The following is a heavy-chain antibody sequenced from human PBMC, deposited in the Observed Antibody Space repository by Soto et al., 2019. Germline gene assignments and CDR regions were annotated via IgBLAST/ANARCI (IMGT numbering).Heavy chain of an antibody. CDR3: ARAVTSSGWYYFDY. J-gene: IGHJ4*02. Sequence: QVQLVQSGAEVKKPGASVKVSCKASGYTFTSYAMHWVRQAPGQRLEWMGWINAGNGNTKYSQKFQGRVTITRDTSASTAYMELSSLRSEHTAVCYCARAVTSSGWYYFDYWGQGTLVTVSS. D-gene: IGHD6-19*01. CDR2: INAGNGNT. V-gene: IGHV1-3*01. CDR1: GYTFTSYA.